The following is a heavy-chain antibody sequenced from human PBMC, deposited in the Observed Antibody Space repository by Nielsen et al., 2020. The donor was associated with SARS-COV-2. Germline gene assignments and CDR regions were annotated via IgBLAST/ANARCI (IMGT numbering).Heavy chain of an antibody. J-gene: IGHJ6*03. CDR2: VSHSGSI. V-gene: IGHV4-4*01. Sequence: GSLTLSCAVSGGSVSSNDWWTWLRQSPGKGLEWIGEVSHSGSINYNPSLKSRVTLSMDKSKRQFSLWLTSVSAADTAVYFCARGDLVVVPSPILGLGPFFYYFYLDVWGKGTTVTVSS. D-gene: IGHD2-2*01. CDR1: GGSVSSNDW. CDR3: ARGDLVVVPSPILGLGPFFYYFYLDV.